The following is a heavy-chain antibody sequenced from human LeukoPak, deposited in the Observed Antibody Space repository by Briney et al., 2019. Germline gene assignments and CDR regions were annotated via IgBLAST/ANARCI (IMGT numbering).Heavy chain of an antibody. Sequence: GASVKVSCKASGYTFTSYYMHWVRQAPGQGLEWMGIINPSGGSTSYAQKFQGRVTMTRDMSTSTVYMELSSLRSEDTAVYYCARGLMTRGSGTYYYYYYMDVWGKGTTVTVSS. D-gene: IGHD3-10*01. CDR2: INPSGGST. J-gene: IGHJ6*03. CDR3: ARGLMTRGSGTYYYYYYMDV. V-gene: IGHV1-46*01. CDR1: GYTFTSYY.